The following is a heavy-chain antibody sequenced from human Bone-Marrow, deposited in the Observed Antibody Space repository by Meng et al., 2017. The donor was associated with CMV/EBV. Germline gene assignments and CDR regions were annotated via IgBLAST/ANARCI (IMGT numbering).Heavy chain of an antibody. V-gene: IGHV3-9*01. J-gene: IGHJ4*02. CDR2: ISWNSGSI. CDR1: GFTFDDYA. CDR3: ARDPRYCTNGVCSG. Sequence: GGSLRLSCAASGFTFDDYAMHWVRQAPGKGLEWVSGISWNSGSIGYVDSVKGRFTISRDNAKNSLYLQMNSLRAEDTAVYYCARDPRYCTNGVCSGWGQGTLVTVSS. D-gene: IGHD2-8*01.